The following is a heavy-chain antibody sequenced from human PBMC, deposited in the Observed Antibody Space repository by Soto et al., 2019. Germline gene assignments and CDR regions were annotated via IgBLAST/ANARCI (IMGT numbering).Heavy chain of an antibody. CDR2: ISYDGSNK. D-gene: IGHD1-26*01. J-gene: IGHJ4*02. CDR1: GFTFSSYA. Sequence: GGSLRLSCAASGFTFSSYAMHWVRQAPGKGLEWVAVISYDGSNKYYADSVKGRFTISRDNSKNTLYLQMNSLRAKDTAVYYCARGSGSYRYWGQGTLVTVSS. V-gene: IGHV3-30-3*01. CDR3: ARGSGSYRY.